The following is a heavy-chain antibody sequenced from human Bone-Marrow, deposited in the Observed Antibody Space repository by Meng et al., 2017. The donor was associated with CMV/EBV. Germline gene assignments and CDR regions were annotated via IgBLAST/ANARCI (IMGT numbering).Heavy chain of an antibody. J-gene: IGHJ4*02. CDR1: GFTFSSYS. CDR2: ISGSGGST. CDR3: AKVHYYDSSGPVGMGVDY. Sequence: GGSLRLSCAASGFTFSSYSMNWVRQAPGKGLEWVSAISGSGGSTYYADSVKGRFTISRDNSKNTLYLQMNSLRAEDTAVYYCAKVHYYDSSGPVGMGVDYWGQGTLVTVSS. D-gene: IGHD3-22*01. V-gene: IGHV3-23*01.